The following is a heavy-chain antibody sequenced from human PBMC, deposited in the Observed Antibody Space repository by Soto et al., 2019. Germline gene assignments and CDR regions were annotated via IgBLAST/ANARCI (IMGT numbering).Heavy chain of an antibody. V-gene: IGHV1-3*04. Sequence: QVQLVQSGAEEKKPGASVKGSCKASGYTFTCYAMHWVRQAPGQRLERMGWINTDKGNKKYSQKFKARVTITRDTSGSTGYKELRGRRSGDTAVYSWAGAVAVPADFDYWGQGTLFTVSS. CDR2: INTDKGNK. CDR3: AGAVAVPADFDY. CDR1: GYTFTCYA. D-gene: IGHD6-19*01. J-gene: IGHJ4*02.